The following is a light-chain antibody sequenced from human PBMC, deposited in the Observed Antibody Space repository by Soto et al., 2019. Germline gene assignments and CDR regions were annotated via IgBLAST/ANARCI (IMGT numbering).Light chain of an antibody. CDR3: AAWDDSLNGWV. Sequence: QPVLTQPPSASGTPGQRVTISCSGSSSNIGSNTVNWYQQLPGTAPKLLIYSNNQRPSGVPDRFSGSKSGTSASLAISGLQSEDEADYYCAAWDDSLNGWVFGGGIKLTVL. V-gene: IGLV1-44*01. CDR1: SSNIGSNT. J-gene: IGLJ3*02. CDR2: SNN.